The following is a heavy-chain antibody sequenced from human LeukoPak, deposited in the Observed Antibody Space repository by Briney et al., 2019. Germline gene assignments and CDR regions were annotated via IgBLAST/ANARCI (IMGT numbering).Heavy chain of an antibody. D-gene: IGHD2-2*01. CDR1: GGSISSSSYY. J-gene: IGHJ2*01. CDR3: ARDMPPDWYFDL. Sequence: SETLSLACTVSGGSISSSSYYWGWIRQPPGKGLEWIGSIYYSGSTYYNLSLKSRVTISVDTSKNQFSLKLSSVTAADTAVYYCARDMPPDWYFDLWGRGTLVTVSS. V-gene: IGHV4-39*02. CDR2: IYYSGST.